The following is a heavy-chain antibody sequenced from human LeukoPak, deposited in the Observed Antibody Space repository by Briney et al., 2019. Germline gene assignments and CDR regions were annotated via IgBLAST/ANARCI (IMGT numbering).Heavy chain of an antibody. D-gene: IGHD3-10*01. V-gene: IGHV3-21*04. CDR2: ISSSSYI. Sequence: GGSLRLSCAASGFTFSSYSMNWVRQAPGKGLEWVSSISSSSYIYYADSVKGRFTISRDNAKNSLYLQMNSLGAEDTALYYCAKDITYYYGSGSYWDYWGQGTLVTVSS. J-gene: IGHJ4*02. CDR1: GFTFSSYS. CDR3: AKDITYYYGSGSYWDY.